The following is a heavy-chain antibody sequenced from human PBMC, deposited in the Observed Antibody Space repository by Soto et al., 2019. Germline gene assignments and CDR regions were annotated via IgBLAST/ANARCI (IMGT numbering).Heavy chain of an antibody. D-gene: IGHD3-22*01. CDR2: IYYSGST. V-gene: IGHV4-30-4*01. CDR3: ARAMGGSSGYYGGEVDY. Sequence: SETLSLTCTVSGGSISSGDYYWSWIRQPPGKGLEWIGYIYYSGSTYYNPSLKSRVTISVDTSKNQFSLKLSSVTAADTAVYYCARAMGGSSGYYGGEVDYWGQGTLVTVSS. J-gene: IGHJ4*02. CDR1: GGSISSGDYY.